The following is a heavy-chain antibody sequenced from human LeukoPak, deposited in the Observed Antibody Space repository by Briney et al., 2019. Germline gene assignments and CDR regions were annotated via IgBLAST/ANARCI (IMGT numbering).Heavy chain of an antibody. CDR1: GGSFSGYY. CDR2: INHSGST. D-gene: IGHD6-13*01. V-gene: IGHV4-34*01. J-gene: IGHJ6*02. CDR3: ARGIAAAGAYYYYYYGMDV. Sequence: SETLSLTCAVYGGSFSGYYWGWIRQPPGKGLEWIGEINHSGSTNYNPSLKSRVTISVDTSKNQFSLKLSSVTAADTAVYYCARGIAAAGAYYYYYYGMDVWGQGTTVTVSS.